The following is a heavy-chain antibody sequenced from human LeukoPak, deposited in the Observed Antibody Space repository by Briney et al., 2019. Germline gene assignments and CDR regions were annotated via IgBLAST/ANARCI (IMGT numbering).Heavy chain of an antibody. CDR2: IYYSGST. CDR3: ARVAAAGDGWFDP. D-gene: IGHD7-27*01. V-gene: IGHV4-59*12. Sequence: SETLSLTCTVSGGSISRYYWSWIRQPPGKGLEWIGYIYYSGSTNYNPSLKSRVTISVDTSKNQFSLKLSSVTAADTAVYYCARVAAAGDGWFDPWGQGTLVTVSS. J-gene: IGHJ5*02. CDR1: GGSISRYY.